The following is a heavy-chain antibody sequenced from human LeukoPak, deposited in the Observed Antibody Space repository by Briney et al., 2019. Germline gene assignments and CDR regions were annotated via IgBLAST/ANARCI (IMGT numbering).Heavy chain of an antibody. D-gene: IGHD3-22*01. CDR2: IPYDGSNK. V-gene: IGHV3-30*01. CDR3: AGEDSSGYYYFDY. Sequence: GRSLRLSCAASGFTFSNYAIHWVRQAPGKGLEWVALIPYDGSNKYYADSVKGRFTISRDNSKNTLYLQMNSLRADDTAVYYCAGEDSSGYYYFDYWGQGTLVTVSS. CDR1: GFTFSNYA. J-gene: IGHJ4*02.